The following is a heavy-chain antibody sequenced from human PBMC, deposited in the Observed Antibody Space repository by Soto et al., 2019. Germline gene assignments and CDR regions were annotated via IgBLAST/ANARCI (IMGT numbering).Heavy chain of an antibody. V-gene: IGHV1-18*01. CDR2: ISAYNGNT. Sequence: ASVKVSCKASGYTFTSYGISWVRQAPGQGLEWMGWISAYNGNTNYAQKFQGRITMTEDTRTDTAYMELSSLRSDDTAVYYCAAAVTTIWALFDYWGQGALVTVSS. D-gene: IGHD4-17*01. J-gene: IGHJ4*02. CDR3: AAAVTTIWALFDY. CDR1: GYTFTSYG.